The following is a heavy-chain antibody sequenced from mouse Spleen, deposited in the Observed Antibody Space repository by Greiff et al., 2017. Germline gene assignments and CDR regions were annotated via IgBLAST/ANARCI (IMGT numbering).Heavy chain of an antibody. CDR3: AIYYGSSHWYFDV. Sequence: VQLQQSDAELVKPGASVKISCKVSGYTFTDHTIHWMKQRPEQGLEWIGYIYPRDGSTKYNEKFKGKATLTADKSSSTAYMQLNSLTSEDSAVYFCAIYYGSSHWYFDVWGAGTTVTVSS. CDR1: GYTFTDHT. CDR2: IYPRDGST. V-gene: IGHV1-78*01. D-gene: IGHD1-1*01. J-gene: IGHJ1*01.